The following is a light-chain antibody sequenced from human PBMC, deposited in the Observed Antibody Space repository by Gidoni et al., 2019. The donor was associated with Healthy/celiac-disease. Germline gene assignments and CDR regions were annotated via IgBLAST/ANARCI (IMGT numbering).Light chain of an antibody. Sequence: EIVMTQPPATLSVSPGERATLSCRASQSVSSNLAWYQQKPGQAPRLLIYGASTRATGIPARFSGSGSGTEFTLTISSLQSEDFAVYYCQQYNNWPRTFXQXTRLEIK. V-gene: IGKV3-15*01. J-gene: IGKJ5*01. CDR3: QQYNNWPRT. CDR1: QSVSSN. CDR2: GAS.